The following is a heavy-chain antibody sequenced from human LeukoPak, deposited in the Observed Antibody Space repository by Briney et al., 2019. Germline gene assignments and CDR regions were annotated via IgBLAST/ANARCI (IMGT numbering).Heavy chain of an antibody. CDR1: GYGFTSYW. CDR2: IYPGDSDT. D-gene: IGHD2-21*02. CDR3: ALIVVVTAIGGWFDP. Sequence: GESLKISCKGSGYGFTSYWIGWVRQMPGKGLEWMGIIYPGDSDTRYSPSFQGQVTISADKSISTAYLQWSSLKASDTAMYYCALIVVVTAIGGWFDPWGQGTLVTVSS. V-gene: IGHV5-51*01. J-gene: IGHJ5*02.